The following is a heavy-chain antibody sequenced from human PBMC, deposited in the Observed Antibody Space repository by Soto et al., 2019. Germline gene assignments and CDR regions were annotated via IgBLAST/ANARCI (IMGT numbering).Heavy chain of an antibody. CDR3: ARYHHYQSKNYYYYGMDV. CDR2: ISAYNGNT. CDR1: GYTFTSYW. V-gene: IGHV1-18*01. J-gene: IGHJ6*04. D-gene: IGHD3-16*01. Sequence: APLNLYCKASGYTFTSYWISGVRQTPRQGLEWMGWISAYNGNTNYAQKLQGRVTMTTDTSTSTAYMELRSLRSDDTAVYYCARYHHYQSKNYYYYGMDVWGEGTTVTVSS.